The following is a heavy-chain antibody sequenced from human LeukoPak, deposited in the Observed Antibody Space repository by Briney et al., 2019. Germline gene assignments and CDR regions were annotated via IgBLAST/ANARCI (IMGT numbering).Heavy chain of an antibody. Sequence: SETLSLTCTVSGGSISSSYYYWGWIRQPPGKGLEWIGSIYYSGSTYYNPSLKSRVTISVDTSKNQFSLKLRSVTAADTAVYYCARDYDSSGYYHAFDIWGQGTMVTVSS. CDR3: ARDYDSSGYYHAFDI. V-gene: IGHV4-39*02. J-gene: IGHJ3*02. D-gene: IGHD3-22*01. CDR2: IYYSGST. CDR1: GGSISSSYYY.